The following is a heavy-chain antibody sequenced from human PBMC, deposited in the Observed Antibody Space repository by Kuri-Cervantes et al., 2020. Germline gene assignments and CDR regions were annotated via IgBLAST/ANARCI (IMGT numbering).Heavy chain of an antibody. CDR2: INAGNGNT. Sequence: ASVKVSCKASGYTFTTHYMHWVRQAPGQGLEWMGWINAGNGNTKYSQKFQGRVTITRDTSASTAYMELSSLRSEDTAVYYCARDAGRFRYHLDYWGQGTLVTVSS. V-gene: IGHV1-3*01. CDR1: GYTFTTHY. J-gene: IGHJ4*02. D-gene: IGHD2-2*01. CDR3: ARDAGRFRYHLDY.